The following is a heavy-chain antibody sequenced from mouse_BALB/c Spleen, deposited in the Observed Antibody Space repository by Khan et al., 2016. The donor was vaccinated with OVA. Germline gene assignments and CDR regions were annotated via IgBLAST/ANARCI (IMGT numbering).Heavy chain of an antibody. CDR2: IYPGTGST. D-gene: IGHD2-1*01. Sequence: QVQLKQSGGDLVRPGASVKLSCKTSGYIFTSYWIHWVKQRSGQGLEWIARIYPGTGSTYYNEKFKGKATLTADTSSSTAYMQLSSLKSEDSSVYLCARGSGYGNFVAYWGQGTLVTVSA. CDR3: ARGSGYGNFVAY. CDR1: GYIFTSYW. J-gene: IGHJ3*01. V-gene: IGHV1S132*01.